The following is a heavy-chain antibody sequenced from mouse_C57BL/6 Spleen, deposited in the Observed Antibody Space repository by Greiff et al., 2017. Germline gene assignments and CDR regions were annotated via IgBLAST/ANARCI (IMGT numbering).Heavy chain of an antibody. CDR2: IYPGDGDT. D-gene: IGHD3-3*01. V-gene: IGHV1-82*01. CDR1: GYAFSSSW. CDR3: ARTGPGRNYFDY. J-gene: IGHJ2*01. Sequence: VQLQQSGPELVKPGASVKISCKASGYAFSSSWMNWVKQRPGKGLEWIGRIYPGDGDTNYNGKFKGKATLTADKSSSTAYMQLSSLTSEDSAVYFCARTGPGRNYFDYWGQGTTLTVSS.